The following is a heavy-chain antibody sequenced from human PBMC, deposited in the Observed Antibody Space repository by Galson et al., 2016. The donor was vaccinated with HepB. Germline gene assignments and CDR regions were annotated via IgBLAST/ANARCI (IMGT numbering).Heavy chain of an antibody. Sequence: SVKVPCKASGYPFTGYFIHWMRQAPGPGLEWMGWINPSTGDTNYAQKFQGWVTMTRDTSISTVSMELTSPTSDDKAIYYCVRCPSTRANAYWGQGNLVTVFS. V-gene: IGHV1-2*04. CDR2: INPSTGDT. CDR3: VRCPSTRANAY. J-gene: IGHJ4*02. CDR1: GYPFTGYF. D-gene: IGHD2/OR15-2a*01.